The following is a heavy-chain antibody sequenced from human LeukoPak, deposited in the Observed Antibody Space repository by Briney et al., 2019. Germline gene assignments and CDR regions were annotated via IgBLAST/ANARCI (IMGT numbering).Heavy chain of an antibody. V-gene: IGHV3-21*01. J-gene: IGHJ3*02. Sequence: GGSLRLACAASGFTFSSYRMNWVRQAPGKGLERVSSISSSSSYIYYADSVKGRFTISRDNAKNSLYLQMNSLRAEDTAVYYCARDQDYDILTGYYHYAFDIWGQGTMVTVSS. CDR2: ISSSSSYI. CDR3: ARDQDYDILTGYYHYAFDI. D-gene: IGHD3-9*01. CDR1: GFTFSSYR.